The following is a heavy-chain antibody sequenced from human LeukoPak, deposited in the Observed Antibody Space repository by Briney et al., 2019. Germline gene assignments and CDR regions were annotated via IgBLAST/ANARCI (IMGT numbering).Heavy chain of an antibody. Sequence: NPGGSLRLSCAASGFTFSDYYMSWIRQAPGKGLEWVSYISSSGSTIYYADSVKGRFTISRDNDLQMNSLRAEDTAVYYCARDHLAAARLFNYWGQGTLVTVSS. CDR3: ARDHLAAARLFNY. CDR2: ISSSGSTI. CDR1: GFTFSDYY. J-gene: IGHJ4*02. D-gene: IGHD6-13*01. V-gene: IGHV3-11*04.